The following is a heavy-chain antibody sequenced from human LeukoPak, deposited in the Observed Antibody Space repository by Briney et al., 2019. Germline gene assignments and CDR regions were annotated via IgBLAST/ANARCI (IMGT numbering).Heavy chain of an antibody. J-gene: IGHJ4*02. V-gene: IGHV4-59*08. Sequence: PSETLSLTCTVSGGSISSYYWSWIRQPPGKGLEWIGYIYSSGSTNYNPSLKSRVTISVDTSKNQFSLKLSSVTAADTAVYYCARHYSSGWYTFDYWGQGTLVIVSS. D-gene: IGHD6-19*01. CDR1: GGSISSYY. CDR2: IYSSGST. CDR3: ARHYSSGWYTFDY.